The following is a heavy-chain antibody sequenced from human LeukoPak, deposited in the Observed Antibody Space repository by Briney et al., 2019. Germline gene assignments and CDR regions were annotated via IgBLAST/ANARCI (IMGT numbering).Heavy chain of an antibody. CDR1: GFTFSIYT. D-gene: IGHD1-1*01. V-gene: IGHV3-21*01. J-gene: IGHJ5*02. CDR3: ARDSRGNGFDP. Sequence: GRSLRLSCAPSGFTFSIYTMNWVRQAPDKWLEWVSSISSTSSHIYYADSVKGRFTISRDNANNSLYLQMNSLRAEDTAVYYCARDSRGNGFDPWGQGTLVTVSS. CDR2: ISSTSSHI.